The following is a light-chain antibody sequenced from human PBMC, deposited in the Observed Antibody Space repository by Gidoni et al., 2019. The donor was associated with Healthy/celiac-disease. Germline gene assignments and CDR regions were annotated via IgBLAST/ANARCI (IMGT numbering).Light chain of an antibody. V-gene: IGKV2-28*01. J-gene: IGKJ2*03. Sequence: DIVMTQSQLSLPVTPVEPASISCRSSQSLLHSNGYNYLDWYLQKPGQSPQLLIYLGSNRASGVPDRFSGSGSGTDFTLKISRVEAEDVGVYYCMQALQTPYSFGQGTKLEIK. CDR1: QSLLHSNGYNY. CDR2: LGS. CDR3: MQALQTPYS.